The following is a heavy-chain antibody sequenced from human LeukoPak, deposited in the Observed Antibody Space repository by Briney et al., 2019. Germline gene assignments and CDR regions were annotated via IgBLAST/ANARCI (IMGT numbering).Heavy chain of an antibody. J-gene: IGHJ3*02. V-gene: IGHV1-2*02. D-gene: IGHD2-15*01. CDR2: INPNSGGT. Sequence: GASVKVSCKASGYTFTGYYMHWVRQAPGQGLEWMGWINPNSGGTNYAQKFQGRVTMTRDTSISTAYVELSRLRSDDTAVYYCARVVVVAARGFPYDAFDIWGQGTMVTVSS. CDR3: ARVVVVAARGFPYDAFDI. CDR1: GYTFTGYY.